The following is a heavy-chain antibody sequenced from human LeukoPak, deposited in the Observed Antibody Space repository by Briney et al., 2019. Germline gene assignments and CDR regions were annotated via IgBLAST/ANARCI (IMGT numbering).Heavy chain of an antibody. CDR3: ARDQGGVGY. Sequence: PGGSLRLSCVASGFTFTSSAMSWVRQAPGKGLEWVSAISGRSGTTYYADSVKGRFTISRDNAKNSLYLQMNSLRAEDTAVYYCARDQGGVGYWGQGTLVTVSS. V-gene: IGHV3-23*01. CDR2: ISGRSGTT. D-gene: IGHD3-16*01. J-gene: IGHJ4*02. CDR1: GFTFTSSA.